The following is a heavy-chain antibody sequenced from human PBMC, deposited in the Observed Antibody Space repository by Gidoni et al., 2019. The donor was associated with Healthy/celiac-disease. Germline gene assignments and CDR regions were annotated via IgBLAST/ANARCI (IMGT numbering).Heavy chain of an antibody. Sequence: EVQLVESGGGLVKPGGSLRLSCAASGFTFSRYSMNWVRQAPGKGLEWVSSISSSSSYIYYADSVKGRFTISRDNAKNSLYLQMNSLRAEDTAVYYCARGKYSSSSEHDYWGQGTLVTVSS. CDR3: ARGKYSSSSEHDY. J-gene: IGHJ4*02. CDR1: GFTFSRYS. V-gene: IGHV3-21*01. D-gene: IGHD6-6*01. CDR2: ISSSSSYI.